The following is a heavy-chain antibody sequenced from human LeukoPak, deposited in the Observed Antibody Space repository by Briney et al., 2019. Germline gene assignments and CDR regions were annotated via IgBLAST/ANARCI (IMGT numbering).Heavy chain of an antibody. V-gene: IGHV1-2*02. CDR2: INPNSGGT. CDR3: ARTRYSGSYDAFDI. D-gene: IGHD1-26*01. Sequence: ASVKVSCKASGYTFTGYYMHWVRQAPGHGLEWMGWINPNSGGTNYAQKFQGRVTMTRDTSISTAYMVLSRLRSDDTAVYYCARTRYSGSYDAFDIWGQGTMVTVSS. J-gene: IGHJ3*02. CDR1: GYTFTGYY.